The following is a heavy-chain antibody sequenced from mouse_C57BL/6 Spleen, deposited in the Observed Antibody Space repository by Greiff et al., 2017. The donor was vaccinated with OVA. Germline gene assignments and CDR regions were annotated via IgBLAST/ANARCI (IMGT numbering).Heavy chain of an antibody. D-gene: IGHD1-1*01. CDR3: ARPAGRSSYAMDY. CDR1: GFTFSDYG. V-gene: IGHV5-17*01. Sequence: EVQLQESGGGLVKPGGSLKLSCAASGFTFSDYGMHWVRQAPEKGLEWVAYISSGSSTIYYADTVKGRFTISRDNAKNTLFLQMTSLRSEDTAMYYCARPAGRSSYAMDYWGQGTSVTVSS. J-gene: IGHJ4*01. CDR2: ISSGSSTI.